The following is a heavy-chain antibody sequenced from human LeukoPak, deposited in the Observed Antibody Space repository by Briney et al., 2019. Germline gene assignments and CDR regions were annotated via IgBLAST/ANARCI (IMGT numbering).Heavy chain of an antibody. Sequence: GGSLRLSCAASGFTFGNYWMHCVRQAPGKWLVWVLGINNDGSDTTYADAVKGRLTFPRDNSKNTLYLQMNSLRAEDTAVYYCARGYFGPDYWGQGTLVTVSS. J-gene: IGHJ4*02. V-gene: IGHV3-74*01. CDR3: ARGYFGPDY. D-gene: IGHD3-9*01. CDR1: GFTFGNYW. CDR2: INNDGSDT.